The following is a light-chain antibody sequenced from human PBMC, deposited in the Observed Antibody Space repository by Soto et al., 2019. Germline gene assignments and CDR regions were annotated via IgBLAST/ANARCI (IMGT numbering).Light chain of an antibody. J-gene: IGLJ2*01. CDR3: CSYAGSGEYVV. V-gene: IGLV2-23*01. Sequence: QSALTQPASVSGSPGQSVTISCTGTSSDVGSYNLVSWYQQYPGKAPKLIIYEGGKRPSGVSHRFSGSKSGNTASLTVSGLQSEDEAEYHCCSYAGSGEYVVFGGGTKLTVL. CDR1: SSDVGSYNL. CDR2: EGG.